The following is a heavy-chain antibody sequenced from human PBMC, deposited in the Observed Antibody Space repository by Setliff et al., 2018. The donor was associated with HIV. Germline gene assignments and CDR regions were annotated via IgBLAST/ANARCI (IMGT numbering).Heavy chain of an antibody. Sequence: PSETLSLTCSVSGASISSSDYYWGWIRQPPGKGLEWIGSIYYSGSTDYNPSLKSRVTISVDTSKNQFSLKLNSVTAADTAVYYCARPTTGLGGGAAFDIWGQGTMVTVSS. V-gene: IGHV4-39*01. J-gene: IGHJ3*02. D-gene: IGHD2-8*01. CDR1: GASISSSDYY. CDR2: IYYSGST. CDR3: ARPTTGLGGGAAFDI.